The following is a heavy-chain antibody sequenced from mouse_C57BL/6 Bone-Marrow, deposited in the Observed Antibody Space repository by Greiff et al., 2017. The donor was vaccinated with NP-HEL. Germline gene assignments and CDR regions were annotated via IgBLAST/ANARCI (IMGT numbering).Heavy chain of an antibody. D-gene: IGHD2-4*01. CDR3: ATYDYAMDY. Sequence: QVQLKQSGPELVKPGASVKISCKASGYAFSSSWMNWVKQRPGKGLEWIGRIYPGDGDTNYNGKFKGKATLTADKSSSTAYMQLSSLTSEDSAVYFCATYDYAMDYWGQGTSVTFSS. J-gene: IGHJ4*01. V-gene: IGHV1-82*01. CDR2: IYPGDGDT. CDR1: GYAFSSSW.